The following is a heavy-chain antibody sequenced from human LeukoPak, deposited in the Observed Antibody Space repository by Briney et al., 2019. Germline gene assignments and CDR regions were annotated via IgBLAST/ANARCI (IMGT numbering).Heavy chain of an antibody. CDR1: GFTFSSYA. Sequence: PGGSLRLSCAASGFTFSSYAMHWVRQAPGKGLEWVAVISYDGSNKYYADSVKGRFTISRDNAKNSLYLQMNSLRAEDTAVYYCARGSSAGDYWGQGTLVTVSS. J-gene: IGHJ4*02. V-gene: IGHV3-30-3*01. CDR2: ISYDGSNK. D-gene: IGHD6-13*01. CDR3: ARGSSAGDY.